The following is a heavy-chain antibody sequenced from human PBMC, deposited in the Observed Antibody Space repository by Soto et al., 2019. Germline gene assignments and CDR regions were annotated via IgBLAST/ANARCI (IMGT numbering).Heavy chain of an antibody. D-gene: IGHD3-10*01. CDR1: GFTFSSYG. CDR3: ARSPMVRGVPWNWFDP. V-gene: IGHV3-33*01. J-gene: IGHJ5*02. Sequence: QVQLVESGGGVVQPGRSLRLSCAASGFTFSSYGMHWVRQAPGKGLEWVAVIWYDGSNKYYADSVKGRFTISRDNSKKTLYLQMNSLRAEDTAVYYCARSPMVRGVPWNWFDPWGQGTLVTVSS. CDR2: IWYDGSNK.